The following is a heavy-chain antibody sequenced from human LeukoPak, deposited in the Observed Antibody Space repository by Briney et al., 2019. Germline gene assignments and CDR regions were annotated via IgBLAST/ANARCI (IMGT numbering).Heavy chain of an antibody. V-gene: IGHV3-7*01. CDR2: IKEDGSEI. CDR1: GFTFSNHW. D-gene: IGHD3-10*01. Sequence: PGGSLRLSCAASGFTFSNHWMTWVRQAPGKGLEWVANIKEDGSEIFYVDSVKGRFTISRDNARNSLYLQMNSLRAEDTAVYYCTRTPDGVDYWGQGTLVTVSS. J-gene: IGHJ4*02. CDR3: TRTPDGVDY.